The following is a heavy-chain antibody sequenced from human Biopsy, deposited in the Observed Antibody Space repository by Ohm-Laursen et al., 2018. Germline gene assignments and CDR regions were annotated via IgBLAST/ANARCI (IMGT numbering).Heavy chain of an antibody. CDR3: ARDLTWGSYFDS. CDR2: ISGIGDTT. Sequence: SLRLSRTASGFTFSDYYMSWIRQAPGRGLEWVSHISGIGDTTYYADSVKGRFTISRDNSKNSLYLQMNSLRAEDTAVYYCARDLTWGSYFDSWGQGTLVTVSP. CDR1: GFTFSDYY. V-gene: IGHV3-11*01. D-gene: IGHD3-16*01. J-gene: IGHJ4*02.